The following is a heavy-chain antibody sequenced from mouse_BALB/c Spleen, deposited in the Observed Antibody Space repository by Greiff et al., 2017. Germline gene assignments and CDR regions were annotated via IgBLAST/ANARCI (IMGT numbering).Heavy chain of an antibody. CDR3: ARKSPPITTVVATDWYFDV. CDR2: ISSGSSTI. V-gene: IGHV5-17*02. D-gene: IGHD1-1*01. CDR1: GFTFSSFG. Sequence: DVHLVESGGGLVQPGGSRKLSCAASGFTFSSFGMHWVRQAPEKGLEWVAYISSGSSTIYYADTVKGRFTISRDNPKNTLFLQMTSLRSEDTAMYYCARKSPPITTVVATDWYFDVWGAGTTVTVSS. J-gene: IGHJ1*01.